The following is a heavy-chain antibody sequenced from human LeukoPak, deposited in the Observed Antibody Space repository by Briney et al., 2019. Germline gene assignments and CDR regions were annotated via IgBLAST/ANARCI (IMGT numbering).Heavy chain of an antibody. CDR2: ISYDGRDK. J-gene: IGHJ4*01. Sequence: GGSLRLSCAASGFTFSSSVMHWVRQAPGKGLEWVAAISYDGRDKYFADSVKGRFTISRDNSTNTVDLQVNGLRAEDTAVYYRAKKTGNYLFEFWGQGTLVPVPS. V-gene: IGHV3-30*18. CDR1: GFTFSSSV. D-gene: IGHD1-7*01. CDR3: AKKTGNYLFEF.